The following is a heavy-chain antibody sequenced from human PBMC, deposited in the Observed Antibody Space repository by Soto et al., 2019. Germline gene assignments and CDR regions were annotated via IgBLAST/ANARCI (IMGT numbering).Heavy chain of an antibody. Sequence: SQTLSLTCAISGDSVSSNSAAWNWIRQSPSRGLEWLGRTYYRSKWYNDYAISVKSRITINPDTSKNQFSLQLNSVTPEDTAVYYCARSPLCIAVVGSCYYYGMDGWGQGTTVTVSS. J-gene: IGHJ6*02. V-gene: IGHV6-1*01. CDR2: TYYRSKWYN. CDR1: GDSVSSNSAA. CDR3: ARSPLCIAVVGSCYYYGMDG. D-gene: IGHD6-19*01.